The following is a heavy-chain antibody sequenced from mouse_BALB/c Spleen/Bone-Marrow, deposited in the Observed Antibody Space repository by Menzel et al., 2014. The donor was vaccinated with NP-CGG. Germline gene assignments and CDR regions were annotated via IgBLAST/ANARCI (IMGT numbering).Heavy chain of an antibody. CDR2: IDTSYTYT. J-gene: IGHJ3*01. CDR3: ANIHNGDCCWFSY. D-gene: IGHD2-13*01. Sequence: SGAELVMPGSSVKMSCKASGYTFTDYCIHWVKQRPGQGLEWIGAIDTSYTYTTYNQKFKGKATLTVDASSSTAYIQLSSLTSEDSAVYYSANIHNGDCCWFSYWGQGTLVTVSA. V-gene: IGHV1-69*01. CDR1: GYTFTDYC.